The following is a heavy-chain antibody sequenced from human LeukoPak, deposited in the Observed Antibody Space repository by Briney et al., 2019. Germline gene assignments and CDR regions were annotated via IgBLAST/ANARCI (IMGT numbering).Heavy chain of an antibody. CDR3: ARVDIAAAGDFDY. CDR1: GFTFSSYS. D-gene: IGHD6-13*01. V-gene: IGHV3-21*01. CDR2: ISSSSSYI. J-gene: IGHJ4*02. Sequence: SGRSLRLSCAASGFTFSSYSMNWVRQAPGKGLEWVSSISSSSSYIYYADSVKGRFPISRDNAKNSLYLQMNSLRAEDTAVYYCARVDIAAAGDFDYWGQGTLVTVSS.